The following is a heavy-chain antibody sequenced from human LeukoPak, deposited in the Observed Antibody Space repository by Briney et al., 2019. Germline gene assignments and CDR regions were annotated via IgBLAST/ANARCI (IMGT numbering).Heavy chain of an antibody. J-gene: IGHJ4*02. CDR3: ATTIGRYSYGYTAND. CDR1: GYTLTELS. CDR2: FDPEDGET. V-gene: IGHV1-24*01. D-gene: IGHD5-18*01. Sequence: VASVKVSCKVSGYTLTELSMHWVRQAPGKGLGWMGGFDPEDGETIYAQKFQGRVTMTADTSTDTAYMELSSLRSEDTAVYYCATTIGRYSYGYTANDWGQGTLVTVSS.